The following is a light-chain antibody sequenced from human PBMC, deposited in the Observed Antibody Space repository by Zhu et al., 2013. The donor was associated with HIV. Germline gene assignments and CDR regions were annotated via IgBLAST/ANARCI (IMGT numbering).Light chain of an antibody. V-gene: IGKV1-13*02. J-gene: IGKJ2*03. CDR2: GAS. CDR1: QGISNT. CDR3: QQYNSYYS. Sequence: AIQLTQSPSSLSASVGDRVTITCRASQGISNTLAWYQQKPGNAPRLLIYGASTLGSGVPSRFSGSASGTDFSLTISSLQPEDLATYYCQQYNSYYSFGQGTKLEIK.